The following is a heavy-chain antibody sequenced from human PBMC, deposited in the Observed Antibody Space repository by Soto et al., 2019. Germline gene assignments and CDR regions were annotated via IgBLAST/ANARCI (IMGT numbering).Heavy chain of an antibody. CDR2: INPNSGGT. CDR3: ARGVRRYYDSSGYYFIDY. Sequence: ASVKVSCKASGYTFTGYYMHWVRQAPGQGLEWMGWINPNSGGTNYAQKFQGWVTMTRDTSISTAYMELSRLRSDDTAVYYCARGVRRYYDSSGYYFIDYWGQGTLVTVSS. V-gene: IGHV1-2*04. CDR1: GYTFTGYY. J-gene: IGHJ4*02. D-gene: IGHD3-22*01.